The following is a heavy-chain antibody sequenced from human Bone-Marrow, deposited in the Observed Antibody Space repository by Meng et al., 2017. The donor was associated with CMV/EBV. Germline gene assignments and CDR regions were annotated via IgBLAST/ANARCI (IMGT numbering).Heavy chain of an antibody. CDR1: FVSSSSYY. CDR2: IYYSGST. V-gene: IGHV4-39*07. Sequence: FVSSSSYYWGWIRQPPGKGLEWIGSIYYSGSTYYNPSLKSRVTISVDTSKNQFSLKLSSVTAADTAVYYCASRSWTTVVTGTRSFDIWGQGTMVTVSS. J-gene: IGHJ3*02. D-gene: IGHD4-23*01. CDR3: ASRSWTTVVTGTRSFDI.